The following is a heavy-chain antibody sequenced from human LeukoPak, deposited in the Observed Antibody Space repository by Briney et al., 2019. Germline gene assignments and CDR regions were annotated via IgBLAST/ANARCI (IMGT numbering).Heavy chain of an antibody. J-gene: IGHJ4*02. Sequence: GGSLRLSCAASGFTFNNYVMTWVRQAPGKGLEWVSSISASAAMTYYADSVKGRFTVSRDNSNNRLYLQMSGLTAADTAVYYCAKDRSIGTYYTFDHWGQGTLVTVSS. V-gene: IGHV3-23*01. CDR3: AKDRSIGTYYTFDH. D-gene: IGHD1-26*01. CDR1: GFTFNNYV. CDR2: ISASAAMT.